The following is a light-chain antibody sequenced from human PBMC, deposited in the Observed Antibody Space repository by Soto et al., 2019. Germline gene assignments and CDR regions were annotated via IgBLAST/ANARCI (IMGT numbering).Light chain of an antibody. Sequence: EIVLTQSPATLSLSPGERATLSCRASQSVSSYLAWYQQKPGQAPRLLIYDASNRATGIPARFSGSGSGTDFTLTISSLEPEDFAVYYCQQRSKWPRYTVGQGTKLEIK. CDR3: QQRSKWPRYT. J-gene: IGKJ2*01. CDR1: QSVSSY. V-gene: IGKV3-11*01. CDR2: DAS.